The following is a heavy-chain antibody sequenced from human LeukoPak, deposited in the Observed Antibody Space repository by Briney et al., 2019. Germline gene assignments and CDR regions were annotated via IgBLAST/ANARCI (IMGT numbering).Heavy chain of an antibody. CDR1: GGSFSGYY. CDR2: INHSGST. CDR3: ARGGWRWLQSPSYYCYMDV. Sequence: SETLSLTCAVYGGSFSGYYWSWIRQPPGKGLEWIGEINHSGSTNYNPSLKSRVTISVDTSKNQFSLKLSSVTAADTAVYYCARGGWRWLQSPSYYCYMDVWGKGATVTVSS. D-gene: IGHD5-24*01. V-gene: IGHV4-34*01. J-gene: IGHJ6*03.